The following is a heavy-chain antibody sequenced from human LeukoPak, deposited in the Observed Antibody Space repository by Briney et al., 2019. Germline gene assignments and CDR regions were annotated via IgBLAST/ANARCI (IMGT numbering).Heavy chain of an antibody. CDR2: ISYDGSNK. D-gene: IGHD6-19*01. Sequence: GGSLRLSCAASGFTFSSYGMHGVRKAPGKGLEWVAVISYDGSNKYYADSVKGRFTISRDNSKNTLYLQMNSLRAEDTAVYYCAKDSFGSGGWYYFDYWGQGTLVTVSS. V-gene: IGHV3-30*18. CDR3: AKDSFGSGGWYYFDY. J-gene: IGHJ4*02. CDR1: GFTFSSYG.